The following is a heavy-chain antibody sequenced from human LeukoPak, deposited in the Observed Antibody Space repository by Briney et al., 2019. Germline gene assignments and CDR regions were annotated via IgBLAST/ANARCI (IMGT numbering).Heavy chain of an antibody. CDR1: GGSLSSYY. CDR2: IYYSGST. D-gene: IGHD3-22*01. Sequence: PSETLSLTCTVSGGSLSSYYWSWIRQPPGKGLEWIGYIYYSGSTNYNPSLKSRVTISVDTSKNQFSLKLSSVTAADTAVYYCARTKYYYDSSGYSPYYYYGMDVWGQGTTVTVSS. CDR3: ARTKYYYDSSGYSPYYYYGMDV. V-gene: IGHV4-59*08. J-gene: IGHJ6*02.